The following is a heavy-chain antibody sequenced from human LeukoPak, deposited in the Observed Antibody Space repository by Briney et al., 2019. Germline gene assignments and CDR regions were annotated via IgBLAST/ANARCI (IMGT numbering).Heavy chain of an antibody. Sequence: GGSLRLSCAASGFTFRTFAMDWVRQAPGKGLVWVAAIWFDGTEGPDKNYADSVRGRFLISRDDSKNTLFLQMNNLRAEDTAVYYCAKEAGSGWRYFDNWGQGTLVTVYS. V-gene: IGHV3-33*06. CDR1: GFTFRTFA. CDR2: IWFDGTEGPDK. CDR3: AKEAGSGWRYFDN. D-gene: IGHD6-19*01. J-gene: IGHJ4*02.